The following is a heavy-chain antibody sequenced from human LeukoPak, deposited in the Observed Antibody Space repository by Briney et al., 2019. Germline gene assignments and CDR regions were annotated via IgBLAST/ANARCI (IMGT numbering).Heavy chain of an antibody. Sequence: PGRSLRLSCAASGFTFSSYAMHWVRQAPGKGLEWVAVISYDGSNKYYADSVKGRFTISRDNSKNTLYLQMNSLRAEDTAVFYCASISGWYGYWGQGTLVTVSS. CDR3: ASISGWYGY. D-gene: IGHD6-19*01. CDR2: ISYDGSNK. CDR1: GFTFSSYA. J-gene: IGHJ4*02. V-gene: IGHV3-30-3*01.